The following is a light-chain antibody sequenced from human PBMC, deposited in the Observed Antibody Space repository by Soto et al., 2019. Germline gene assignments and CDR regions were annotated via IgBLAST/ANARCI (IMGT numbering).Light chain of an antibody. CDR3: QQLNSYPWT. V-gene: IGKV1-9*01. Sequence: DIQLTQSPSFLSASVGDRVTITCRASQGISSYLAWYQQKPGKAPKLLIYAASTLQSGVPSRFSGSGSGTEFTLTISSLQPEDVATYYCQQLNSYPWTLGQGTKVDIK. CDR1: QGISSY. CDR2: AAS. J-gene: IGKJ1*01.